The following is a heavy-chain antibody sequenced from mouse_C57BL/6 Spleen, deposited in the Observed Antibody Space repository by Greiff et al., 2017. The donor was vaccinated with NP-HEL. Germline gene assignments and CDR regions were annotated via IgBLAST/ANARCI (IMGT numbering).Heavy chain of an antibody. J-gene: IGHJ4*01. D-gene: IGHD2-4*01. CDR1: GFTFTTYA. CDR2: ISSKSSNYAT. V-gene: IGHV10-3*01. CDR3: VRDGWDYDVAMDY. Sequence: EVQGVESGGGLVQPKGSLKLSCAASGFTFTTYAMHWVRQAPGKGLEWVARISSKSSNYATYYADSVKARFTISRDDSQSMLYLQMNNLKTEDTAMYYCVRDGWDYDVAMDYWGQGTSVTVSS.